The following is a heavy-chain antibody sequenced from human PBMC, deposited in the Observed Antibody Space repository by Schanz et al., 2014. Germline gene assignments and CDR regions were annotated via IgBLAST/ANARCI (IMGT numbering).Heavy chain of an antibody. CDR3: ARVGRNSYGFTSRFDA. D-gene: IGHD3-16*01. V-gene: IGHV3-23*05. CDR1: TFTFDHYA. CDR2: VSSRSDEI. J-gene: IGHJ5*02. Sequence: EVQLLESGGGLVQPGGSLRLSCSASTFTFDHYAMTWVRQAPGKGLEWVAAVSSRSDEIKYADSVRGRFTISRDNSRSTMYLQMNSLRAEDTAVYFCARVGRNSYGFTSRFDAWGQGTLVTVSS.